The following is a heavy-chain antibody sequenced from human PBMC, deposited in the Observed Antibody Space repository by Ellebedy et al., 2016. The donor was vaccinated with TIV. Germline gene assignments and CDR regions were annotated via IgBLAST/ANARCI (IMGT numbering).Heavy chain of an antibody. CDR2: ISNTGSRT. Sequence: GESLKISCAASGFTFSSYAMSWVRQAPGKGLEWVSTISNTGSRTYYADSVEGRFIISRDNSKKTLYLQMNSLRAEDTAVYYCAAYGDYVLNFDYWGQGTLVTVSS. D-gene: IGHD4-17*01. CDR1: GFTFSSYA. CDR3: AAYGDYVLNFDY. V-gene: IGHV3-23*01. J-gene: IGHJ4*02.